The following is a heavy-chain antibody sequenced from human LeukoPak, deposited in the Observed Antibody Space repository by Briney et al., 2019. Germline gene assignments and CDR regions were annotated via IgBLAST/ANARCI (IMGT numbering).Heavy chain of an antibody. CDR2: ITSTSTFI. V-gene: IGHV3-21*01. Sequence: PGGSLRLSCAASGFTFSTYDMNWVRQAPGKGLEWVSSITSTSTFIYYADSLKGRFTISRDNAKSSLYLQINSLRAEDTAVYYCTTGVPGTADFHHWGQGTLVAISS. D-gene: IGHD6-19*01. CDR3: TTGVPGTADFHH. CDR1: GFTFSTYD. J-gene: IGHJ1*01.